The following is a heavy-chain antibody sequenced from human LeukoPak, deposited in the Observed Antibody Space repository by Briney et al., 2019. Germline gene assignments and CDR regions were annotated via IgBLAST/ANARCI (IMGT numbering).Heavy chain of an antibody. CDR2: IYTSGST. CDR1: GFSINTDYY. J-gene: IGHJ4*02. V-gene: IGHV4-4*07. Sequence: SETLSLTCSVSGFSINTDYYWSWIRQPAGKGLEWIGRIYTSGSTNYNPSLKSRVTMSVDTSKNQFSLNLNSVTAADTAVYYCARGPTTVTRAFDYWGQGTLVTVSS. CDR3: ARGPTTVTRAFDY. D-gene: IGHD4-17*01.